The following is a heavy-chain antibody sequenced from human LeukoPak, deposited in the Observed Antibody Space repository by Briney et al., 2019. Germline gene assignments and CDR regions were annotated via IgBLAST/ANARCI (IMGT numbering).Heavy chain of an antibody. V-gene: IGHV4-38-2*02. CDR3: AREIKLAAAGIEGDWFDP. D-gene: IGHD6-13*01. Sequence: SETLSLTCTVSGYSISSGYYWGWIRQPPGKRLECIGSIYHSGSTYYNPSLKSRVTISVDTSKNQFSLKLSSVTAADTAVYYCAREIKLAAAGIEGDWFDPWGQGTLVTVSS. CDR2: IYHSGST. CDR1: GYSISSGYY. J-gene: IGHJ5*02.